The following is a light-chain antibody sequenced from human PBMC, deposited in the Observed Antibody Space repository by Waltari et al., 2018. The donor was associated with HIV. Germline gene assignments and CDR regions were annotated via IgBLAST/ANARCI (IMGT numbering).Light chain of an antibody. V-gene: IGLV2-11*01. J-gene: IGLJ2*01. Sequence: QTALTHPPSVSGSLGQSVTISCTGTSIAAGAFNYVPWYPHHPNNGPNLLIYEVNKRPSGVPDRFSGSKSGNTASLTISGLQAEDEADYYCCSYADTYFVLFGGRTKLTVL. CDR3: CSYADTYFVL. CDR1: SIAAGAFNY. CDR2: EVN.